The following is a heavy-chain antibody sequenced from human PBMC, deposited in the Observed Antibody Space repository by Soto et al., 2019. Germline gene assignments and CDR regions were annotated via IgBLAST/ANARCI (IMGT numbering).Heavy chain of an antibody. D-gene: IGHD3-9*01. CDR3: ARESHDILTGQPWVWYFDI. Sequence: QVQLQQWGAGPLRPLETLSLTCGVSGGSFSGYYWAWIRQSPGKGLEWIGEINDRGSINYNPSLKSRVSISVDTSKNHYSLSLRSVTAADTAVYYCARESHDILTGQPWVWYFDIWGRGTLVTVSS. J-gene: IGHJ2*01. CDR2: INDRGSI. CDR1: GGSFSGYY. V-gene: IGHV4-34*01.